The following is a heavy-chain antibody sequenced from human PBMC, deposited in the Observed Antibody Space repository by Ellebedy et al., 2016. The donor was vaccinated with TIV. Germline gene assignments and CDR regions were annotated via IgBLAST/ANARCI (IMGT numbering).Heavy chain of an antibody. Sequence: SETPSLTXTVSRGSVSSGSYYWSWIRQPPGKGLEWIGYIYYSGSTKYNPSLKSRVTISVDTSKKQISLKLRSVTAADTAVYYCTRSLEDQLEAFDIWGQGTTVTVSS. D-gene: IGHD1-1*01. CDR3: TRSLEDQLEAFDI. V-gene: IGHV4-61*01. CDR1: RGSVSSGSYY. CDR2: IYYSGST. J-gene: IGHJ3*02.